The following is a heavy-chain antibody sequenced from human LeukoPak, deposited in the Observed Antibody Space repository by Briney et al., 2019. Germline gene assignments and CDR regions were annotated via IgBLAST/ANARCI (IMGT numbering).Heavy chain of an antibody. CDR1: GFTFSSYW. CDR2: IKQDGSEK. CDR3: ARDGGYSYGVRNSRFDY. Sequence: GGSLRLSCAASGFTFSSYWMSWVRQVPGKGLEWVANIKQDGSEKYYVDSVKGRFTISRDNAKNSLYLQMNSLRAEDTAVYYCARDGGYSYGVRNSRFDYWGQGTLVTVSS. D-gene: IGHD5-18*01. V-gene: IGHV3-7*03. J-gene: IGHJ4*02.